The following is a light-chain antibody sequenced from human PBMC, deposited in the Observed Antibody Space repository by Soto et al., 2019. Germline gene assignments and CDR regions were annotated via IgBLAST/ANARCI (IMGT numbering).Light chain of an antibody. CDR1: QSISSD. V-gene: IGKV3-15*01. Sequence: EIVMTQSPATLSVSPGERATLSCRASQSISSDLAWYQQKPGQAPRLLIYGASTRATGIPARFSGSGSGTEFTLTISSLQSEDFALYYCQQYNVWPWTCGQGTKVDIK. CDR3: QQYNVWPWT. CDR2: GAS. J-gene: IGKJ1*01.